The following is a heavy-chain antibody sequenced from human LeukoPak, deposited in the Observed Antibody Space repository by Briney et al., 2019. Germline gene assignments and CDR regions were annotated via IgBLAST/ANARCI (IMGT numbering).Heavy chain of an antibody. J-gene: IGHJ6*03. CDR1: GGSITGNTYY. D-gene: IGHD6-6*01. CDR3: ARDAAARRGTYYYYYMDV. CDR2: IYYSGST. Sequence: SETLSLTCDVSGGSITGNTYYWGWIRQPPGKGLEWIGTIYYSGSTYYRPSLKSRVTISMDRSKNQISLKMASVTAADTAVYYCARDAAARRGTYYYYYMDVWGKGTTVTVSS. V-gene: IGHV4-39*02.